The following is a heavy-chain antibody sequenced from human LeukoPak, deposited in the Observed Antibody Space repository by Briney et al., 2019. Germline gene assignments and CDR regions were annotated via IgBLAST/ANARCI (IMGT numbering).Heavy chain of an antibody. V-gene: IGHV4-59*01. CDR3: ARALLGNSGLDY. D-gene: IGHD1-26*01. CDR2: IYYSGST. CDR1: GGSISSYY. J-gene: IGHJ4*02. Sequence: SETLSLTCTVSGGSISSYYWSWIRQPPGKGQEWIGYIYYSGSTNYNPSLKSRVTISVDTSKNQFSLKLSSVTAADTAVYYCARALLGNSGLDYWGQGTLVTVSS.